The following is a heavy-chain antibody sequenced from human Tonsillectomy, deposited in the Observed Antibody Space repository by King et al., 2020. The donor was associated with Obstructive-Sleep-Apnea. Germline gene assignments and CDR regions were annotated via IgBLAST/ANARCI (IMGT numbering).Heavy chain of an antibody. Sequence: VQLQESGPGLVKPSETLSLICTVSGGSISSYYWSWIRQPPGKGLEWIGYIYYSGSTNYNPSLRSRVTISVDTSKNQFSLELSSVTAADTAVYYCARGDYGSGSSFDYWGQGTLVTVSS. J-gene: IGHJ4*02. CDR3: ARGDYGSGSSFDY. V-gene: IGHV4-59*01. D-gene: IGHD3-10*01. CDR1: GGSISSYY. CDR2: IYYSGST.